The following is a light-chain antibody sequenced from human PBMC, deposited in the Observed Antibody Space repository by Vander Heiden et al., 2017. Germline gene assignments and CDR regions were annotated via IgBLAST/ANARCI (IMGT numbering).Light chain of an antibody. CDR2: EVS. CDR3: SSYTSSSTWV. Sequence: QSALTQPASVSGSPGQSTTISCTGTSSDVGGYNYVSWYQQHPGKAPKLMIYEVSNRPSGVSNRFSGSKSGNTASLTTSGLQAEDEADYYCSSYTSSSTWVFGGGTKLTVL. J-gene: IGLJ3*02. CDR1: SSDVGGYNY. V-gene: IGLV2-14*01.